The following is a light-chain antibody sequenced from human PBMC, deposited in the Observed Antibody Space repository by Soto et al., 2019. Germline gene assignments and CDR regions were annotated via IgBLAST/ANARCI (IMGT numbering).Light chain of an antibody. CDR1: NSNIGSNC. J-gene: IGLJ2*01. CDR3: STWDDSLSGVI. CDR2: RNN. Sequence: QSVLTQPPSASGTPGQRVTISCSGSNSNIGSNCVYWYQQLPGTAPKLLFYRNNQRPSGVPDRFSGSKSGISASLAISGLRSEDEADYYCSTWDDSLSGVIFGGGTKLTVL. V-gene: IGLV1-47*01.